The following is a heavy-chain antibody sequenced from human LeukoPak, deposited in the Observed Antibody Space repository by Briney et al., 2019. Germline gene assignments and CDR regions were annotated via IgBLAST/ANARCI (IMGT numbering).Heavy chain of an antibody. V-gene: IGHV3-30*18. CDR1: GXTFTSFG. D-gene: IGHD1-26*01. J-gene: IGHJ5*02. CDR3: AKDFLGGSLPSGWFDP. CDR2: KSYDGSNT. Sequence: GGPLRLSCAASGXTFTSFGMHWAREAPGKGLEWVGVKSYDGSNTFYGDSGKGRVTISRDNSMNTLFLQVNGLRVEDTAVYHCAKDFLGGSLPSGWFDPWGQGTLVTVSS.